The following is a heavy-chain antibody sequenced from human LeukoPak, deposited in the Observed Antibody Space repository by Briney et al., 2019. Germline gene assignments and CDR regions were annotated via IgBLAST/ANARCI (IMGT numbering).Heavy chain of an antibody. Sequence: SGGSLRLSCAASGFTFSSYGMHWVRQAPGKGLEWVAVIWYDGSNKYYADSVKGRFTISRDNSKNTLYLQMNSLRAEDTAVYYCARGGPIYCSGDSCYPGDYWGQGTLVTVSS. CDR2: IWYDGSNK. V-gene: IGHV3-33*01. J-gene: IGHJ4*02. CDR3: ARGGPIYCSGDSCYPGDY. D-gene: IGHD2-15*01. CDR1: GFTFSSYG.